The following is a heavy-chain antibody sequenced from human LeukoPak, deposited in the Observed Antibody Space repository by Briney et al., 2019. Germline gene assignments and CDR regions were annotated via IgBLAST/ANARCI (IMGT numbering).Heavy chain of an antibody. CDR1: GGSISSGSYY. D-gene: IGHD6-19*01. V-gene: IGHV4-61*02. Sequence: PSETLSLTCTVSGGSISSGSYYWSWIRQPAGRGLEWIGRIYASGSTNYNPSLKSRVTISVDTSKNQFSLRLNSVTAADTAMYYCARVPIAVAARGYWGQGTLVTVSS. CDR2: IYASGST. J-gene: IGHJ4*02. CDR3: ARVPIAVAARGY.